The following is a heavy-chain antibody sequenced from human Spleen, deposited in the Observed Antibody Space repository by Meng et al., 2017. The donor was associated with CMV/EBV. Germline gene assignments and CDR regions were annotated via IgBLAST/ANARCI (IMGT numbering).Heavy chain of an antibody. CDR2: IYSSGST. V-gene: IGHV3-53*01. CDR1: GFTVSSNY. J-gene: IGHJ6*02. CDR3: ARTDPNLGDSNPRDYGMDL. D-gene: IGHD4-11*01. Sequence: GESLKISCAASGFTVSSNYMTWVRQAPGKGLEWVSVIYSSGSTYYADSVKGRFTISRDNSKNTLYLQMNSLKIEDTAVYYCARTDPNLGDSNPRDYGMDLWGQGTTVTVSS.